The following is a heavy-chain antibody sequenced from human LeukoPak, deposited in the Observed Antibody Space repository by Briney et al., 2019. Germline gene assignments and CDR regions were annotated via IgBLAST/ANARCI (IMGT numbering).Heavy chain of an antibody. Sequence: ASVKVSCKTSGYTFTSYYIHWVRQAPGQGLEYMGWINPDNGGTNYGQNFLGRVIMTRDTSISTAYMELSSLTSDDTAVYYCARSPSGQLDYWGRGTLVSVSS. CDR1: GYTFTSYY. V-gene: IGHV1-2*02. CDR3: ARSPSGQLDY. J-gene: IGHJ4*01. D-gene: IGHD1-1*01. CDR2: INPDNGGT.